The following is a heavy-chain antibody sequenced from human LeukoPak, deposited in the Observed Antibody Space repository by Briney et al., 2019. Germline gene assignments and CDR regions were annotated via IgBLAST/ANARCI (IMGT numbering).Heavy chain of an antibody. Sequence: GGSLRLSCAASGFTLRSYSMNWVRQAPGKGLEWVSSISSSNNYIYYADSVKGRFTISRDNAKNSLDLQMNSLRAEDTAVYYCARVGTDDAFDIWGQGTMVTVSS. V-gene: IGHV3-21*01. CDR3: ARVGTDDAFDI. CDR1: GFTLRSYS. J-gene: IGHJ3*02. CDR2: ISSSNNYI. D-gene: IGHD1-26*01.